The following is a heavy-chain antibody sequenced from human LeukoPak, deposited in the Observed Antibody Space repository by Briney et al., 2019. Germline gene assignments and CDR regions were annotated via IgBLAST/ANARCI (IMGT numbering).Heavy chain of an antibody. CDR1: GYTLTELS. CDR3: ARAGIVGATEPDFDY. V-gene: IGHV1-2*04. Sequence: ASVKVSCKVSGYTLTELSMHWVRQAPGQGLEWMGWINPNSGGTNYAQKFQGWVTMTRDTSISTAYMELSRLRSDDTAVYYCARAGIVGATEPDFDYWGQGTLVTVSS. CDR2: INPNSGGT. J-gene: IGHJ4*02. D-gene: IGHD1-26*01.